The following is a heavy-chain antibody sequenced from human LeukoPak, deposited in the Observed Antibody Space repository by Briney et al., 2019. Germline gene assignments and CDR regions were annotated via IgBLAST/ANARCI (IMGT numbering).Heavy chain of an antibody. J-gene: IGHJ3*02. CDR1: GGSISSYY. D-gene: IGHD1-26*01. CDR2: IYYSGST. Sequence: SETLSLTCTVSGGSISSYYWSWIRQPPGKGLEWIGYIYYSGSTNYNPSLKSRVTISVDTSKNQFSLKLSSVTAADTAVYYCARVLVGATGGLDAFDIWGQGTMVTVSS. V-gene: IGHV4-59*01. CDR3: ARVLVGATGGLDAFDI.